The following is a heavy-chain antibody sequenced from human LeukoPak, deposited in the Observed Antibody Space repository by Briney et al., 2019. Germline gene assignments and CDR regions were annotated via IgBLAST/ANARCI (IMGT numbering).Heavy chain of an antibody. CDR1: GFTFSSYW. Sequence: GSLRLSCAASGFTFSSYWMHWVRQAPGKGLEWVAVISYDGSNKYYADSVKGRFTISRDNSKNTLYLQMNSLRAEDTAVYYCAKDRRTTVTTPDFDYWGQGTLVTVSS. CDR3: AKDRRTTVTTPDFDY. CDR2: ISYDGSNK. J-gene: IGHJ4*02. V-gene: IGHV3-30*18. D-gene: IGHD4-17*01.